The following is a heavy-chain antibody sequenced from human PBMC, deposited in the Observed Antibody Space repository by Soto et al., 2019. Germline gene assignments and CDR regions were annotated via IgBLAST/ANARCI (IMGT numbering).Heavy chain of an antibody. CDR2: IYYSGST. CDR3: ARMTRRYYFDY. CDR1: GGSISSGGYY. J-gene: IGHJ4*02. Sequence: SETLSLTCPVSGGSISSGGYYWSWIRQHPGKGLEWIGYIYYSGSTYYNPSLRSRVTISVDTSKNQFSLKLSSVTAADTALYCCARMTRRYYFDYWGQGTLVTVSS. V-gene: IGHV4-31*03. D-gene: IGHD4-17*01.